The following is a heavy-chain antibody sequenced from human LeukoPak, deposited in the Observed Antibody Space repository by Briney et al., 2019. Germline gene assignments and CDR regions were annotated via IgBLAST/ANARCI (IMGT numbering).Heavy chain of an antibody. J-gene: IGHJ6*03. Sequence: ASVKVSCKASGYTFTSYGISWVRQAPGQGLEWMGWTSGHNGNTNYAQKLQGRVTMTTDTSTSTAYMELRSLRSDDTAVYYCARGGQNYYYYMDLWGKGTTVIVSS. CDR2: TSGHNGNT. CDR3: ARGGQNYYYYMDL. V-gene: IGHV1-18*01. CDR1: GYTFTSYG. D-gene: IGHD6-25*01.